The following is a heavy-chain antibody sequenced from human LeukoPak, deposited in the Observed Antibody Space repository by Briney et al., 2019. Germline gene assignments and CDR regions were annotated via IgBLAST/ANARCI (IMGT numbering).Heavy chain of an antibody. V-gene: IGHV3-23*01. CDR1: GFTFSSYA. CDR2: ISGSGRTT. J-gene: IGHJ4*02. CDR3: AKERYPPSTY. Sequence: SGGSLRLSCTASGFTFSSYAMSWVRQAPGKGLEWVSAISGSGRTTYYVDSVKGRFTISRDNSKNTLYLQMNSLRAEDTAVYYCAKERYPPSTYWGQGTLVTVSS. D-gene: IGHD3-9*01.